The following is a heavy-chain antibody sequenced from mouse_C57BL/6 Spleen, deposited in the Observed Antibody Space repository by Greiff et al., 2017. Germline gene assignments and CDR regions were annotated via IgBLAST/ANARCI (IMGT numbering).Heavy chain of an antibody. CDR1: GYTFTSYW. CDR3: VRLSMVTTEGYYYARDY. Sequence: QVQLQQPGAELVKPGASVKLSCKASGYTFTSYWMHWVKQRPGRGLEWIGRIDPNSGGTKYNEKFKSKATLTVDKPSSTAYMQLSSLTSGDSADDYWVRLSMVTTEGYYYARDYWGQGTSVTVSS. CDR2: IDPNSGGT. J-gene: IGHJ4*01. D-gene: IGHD2-2*01. V-gene: IGHV1-72*01.